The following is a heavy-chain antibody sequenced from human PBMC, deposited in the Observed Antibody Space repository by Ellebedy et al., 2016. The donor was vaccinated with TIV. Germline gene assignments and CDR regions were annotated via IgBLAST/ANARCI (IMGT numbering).Heavy chain of an antibody. J-gene: IGHJ5*02. Sequence: GESLKISCAASGFTFSSYWMSWVRQAPGKGLEWVANIKQDGSEKYYVDSVKGRFTISRDNAKSSLYLQMNSLRAEDTAVYYCARDFSTYCSSDNTCYWGVDSWGQGTLVTVSS. CDR2: IKQDGSEK. V-gene: IGHV3-7*03. D-gene: IGHD2-2*01. CDR1: GFTFSSYW. CDR3: ARDFSTYCSSDNTCYWGVDS.